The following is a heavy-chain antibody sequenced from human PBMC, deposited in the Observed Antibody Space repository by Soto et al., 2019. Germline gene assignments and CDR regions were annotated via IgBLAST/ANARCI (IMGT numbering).Heavy chain of an antibody. V-gene: IGHV3-23*01. D-gene: IGHD2-2*01. J-gene: IGHJ4*02. CDR3: ATFIFCSSTSCYGREGGY. Sequence: EVQLLESGGGLVQPGGSQRLSCAASGFTFSSYGMSWVRQAPGKGLEWVSAISHSGGNTYYADSVKGRFAISRDNSKNTLYLQMNSLRAEDTAVYYCATFIFCSSTSCYGREGGYWGQGTLVTVSS. CDR2: ISHSGGNT. CDR1: GFTFSSYG.